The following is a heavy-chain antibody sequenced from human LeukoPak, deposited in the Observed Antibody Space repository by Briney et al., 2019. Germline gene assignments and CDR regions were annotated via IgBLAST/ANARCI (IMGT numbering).Heavy chain of an antibody. J-gene: IGHJ3*02. D-gene: IGHD2-15*01. CDR3: AGDKTRWSAFDI. Sequence: ASVKASCKASGYTFTSYGISWVRQAPGQGLEWMGWISAYNGNTNYAQKLQGRVTMTTDTSTSTAYMELRSLRSDDTAVYYCAGDKTRWSAFDIWGQGTMVTVSS. CDR1: GYTFTSYG. CDR2: ISAYNGNT. V-gene: IGHV1-18*01.